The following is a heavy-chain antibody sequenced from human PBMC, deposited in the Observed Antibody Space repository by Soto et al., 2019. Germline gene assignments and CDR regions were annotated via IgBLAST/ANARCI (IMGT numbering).Heavy chain of an antibody. J-gene: IGHJ3*02. Sequence: GGSLRLSCAASGFICGSYDMSWVRQAPGKGLEWVSTILVDGRTFYVDSVKGRFTISRDSSQNTVYLQMNSLTAGDTALYYCAKATATGGGAFDICGKGTKGTVSS. V-gene: IGHV3-23*01. CDR2: ILVDGRT. CDR3: AKATATGGGAFDI. D-gene: IGHD2-8*02. CDR1: GFICGSYD.